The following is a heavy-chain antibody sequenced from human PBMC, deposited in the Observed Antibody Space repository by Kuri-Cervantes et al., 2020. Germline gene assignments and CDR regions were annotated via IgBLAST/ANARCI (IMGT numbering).Heavy chain of an antibody. CDR2: IYHSGST. Sequence: SQTLSLTCAVSGGSISSGGYSWSWIRQPPGKGLEWIGYIYHSGSTYYNPSLKSRVTISVDRSKNQFSLKLSSVTAADTAVYYCANQFRAERWLQLRFRDAFDIWGQGTMVTVSS. CDR3: ANQFRAERWLQLRFRDAFDI. J-gene: IGHJ3*02. CDR1: GGSISSGGYS. V-gene: IGHV4-30-2*01. D-gene: IGHD5-24*01.